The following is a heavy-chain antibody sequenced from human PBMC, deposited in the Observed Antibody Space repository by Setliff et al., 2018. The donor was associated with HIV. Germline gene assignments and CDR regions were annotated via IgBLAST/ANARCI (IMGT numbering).Heavy chain of an antibody. CDR2: INPNSGAT. D-gene: IGHD3-16*02. J-gene: IGHJ4*02. CDR1: GYIFSDYY. CDR3: ATDYYDYVWGSYRLFDY. Sequence: ASVKVSCKASGYIFSDYYIHWVRQTPGQGLEWMGRINPNSGATDYAQEFQGRVSMTRDTSIRTVYMELSRLRSDDTALYYCATDYYDYVWGSYRLFDYWGQGTLVTVSS. V-gene: IGHV1-2*06.